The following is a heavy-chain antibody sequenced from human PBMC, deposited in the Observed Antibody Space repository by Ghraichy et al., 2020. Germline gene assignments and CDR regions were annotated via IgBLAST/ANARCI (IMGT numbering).Heavy chain of an antibody. J-gene: IGHJ2*01. Sequence: GGSLRLSCEGSGFSFSDYSMIWVRLTPRKALEWVSYITGSSITILYTDSVKGRFTISRDNAKNSLYLQMNSLSAEDTAVYDCARLPLPGRAAVGDWYFDLWGRGTLVTVSS. CDR1: GFSFSDYS. D-gene: IGHD6-13*01. CDR2: ITGSSITI. CDR3: ARLPLPGRAAVGDWYFDL. V-gene: IGHV3-48*01.